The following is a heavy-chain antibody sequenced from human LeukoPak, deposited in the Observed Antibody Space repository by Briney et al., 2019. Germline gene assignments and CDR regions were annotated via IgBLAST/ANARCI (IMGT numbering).Heavy chain of an antibody. CDR3: TRDGGSFCDFDY. V-gene: IGHV3-64*02. CDR2: INTDGRIT. Sequence: GGSLRLSCVASGFSFRNYAIHWVRRAPGKGLEYVSAINTDGRITYYADTVKGRFTISRDNSKNTVYLQMGSLRGEDMAVYYCTRDGGSFCDFDYWGQGALVTVSS. J-gene: IGHJ4*02. CDR1: GFSFRNYA. D-gene: IGHD1-26*01.